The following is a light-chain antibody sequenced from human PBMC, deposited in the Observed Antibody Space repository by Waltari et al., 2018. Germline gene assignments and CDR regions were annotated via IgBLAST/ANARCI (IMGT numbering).Light chain of an antibody. CDR1: QGISNY. J-gene: IGKJ3*01. CDR2: TAS. V-gene: IGKV1-27*01. Sequence: DNQITQPPSPLSASVEGRATITCRASQGISNYLAWYQQRPGKVPKLLIFTASTLQSGVPSRFSGSGSGTDFTLTISSLQPDDVATYYCQKYNSTPFTFGPGTKVDIK. CDR3: QKYNSTPFT.